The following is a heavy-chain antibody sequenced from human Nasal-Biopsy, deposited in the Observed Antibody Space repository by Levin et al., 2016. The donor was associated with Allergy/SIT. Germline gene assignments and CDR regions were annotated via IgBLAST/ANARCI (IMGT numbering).Heavy chain of an antibody. CDR1: GFTFSTND. J-gene: IGHJ4*02. CDR3: SGGVDDY. Sequence: GESLKISCVASGFTFSTNDMSWVRQAPGKGLEWVSSISSNSMNIYYADSVKGRFTVSRDNSKKSLYLQMNGLRVEDTALYYCSGGVDDYWGQGTLVTVSS. CDR2: ISSNSMNI. V-gene: IGHV3-21*01.